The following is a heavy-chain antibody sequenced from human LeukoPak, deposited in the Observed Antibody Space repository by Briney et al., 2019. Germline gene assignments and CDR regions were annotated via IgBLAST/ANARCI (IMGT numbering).Heavy chain of an antibody. CDR3: ARYCNGGNCYFDS. Sequence: PGGSLRLSCAASGLTVSSNYMSWVRQAPGRGLEWVSVIYSGGSTYYADSEKGRFTISRDHSNNTLYLQMNSLRAEDTALYYCARYCNGGNCYFDSWGQGTLVTVSS. J-gene: IGHJ4*02. CDR1: GLTVSSNY. D-gene: IGHD2-15*01. V-gene: IGHV3-53*01. CDR2: IYSGGST.